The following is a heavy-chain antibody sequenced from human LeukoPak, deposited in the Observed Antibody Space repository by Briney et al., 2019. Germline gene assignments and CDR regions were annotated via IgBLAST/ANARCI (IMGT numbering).Heavy chain of an antibody. CDR3: ARNTEYCSGGSCYLNWFDP. V-gene: IGHV3-48*03. CDR1: GFTFSSYE. D-gene: IGHD2-15*01. Sequence: GGTLRLSCAASGFTFSSYEMNWVRHAPGKGMDWGSYICSSGSTIYYADSVKGRFTISRDNTKNSLYLQMQSLRAEDTAVYYCARNTEYCSGGSCYLNWFDPWGQGTLVTVSS. CDR2: ICSSGSTI. J-gene: IGHJ5*02.